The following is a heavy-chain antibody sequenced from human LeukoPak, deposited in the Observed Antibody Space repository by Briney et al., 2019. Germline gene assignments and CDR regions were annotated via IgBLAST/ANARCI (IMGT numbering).Heavy chain of an antibody. D-gene: IGHD6-19*01. Sequence: SETLSLTCAVYGGSFSGYYWSWIRQPPGKGLEWIGEINHSGSTNYNPSLKSRVTISVDTSKNQFSLKLSSVTAADTAVYYCARGAPSSGWYFDYWGQGTLVTVSS. CDR1: GGSFSGYY. CDR2: INHSGST. V-gene: IGHV4-34*01. CDR3: ARGAPSSGWYFDY. J-gene: IGHJ4*02.